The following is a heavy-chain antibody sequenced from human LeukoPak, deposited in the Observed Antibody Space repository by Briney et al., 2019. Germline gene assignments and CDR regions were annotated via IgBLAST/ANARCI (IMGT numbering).Heavy chain of an antibody. D-gene: IGHD3-9*01. V-gene: IGHV1-2*02. J-gene: IGHJ6*02. CDR1: GYTFTGYY. CDR2: INPNSGGT. CDR3: ARDLLSLRYFDWLSTDSYYYYVMDV. Sequence: GASVKVSCKASGYTFTGYYMHWVRQAPGQGLEWMGWINPNSGGTNYAQKFQGRVTMTRDTSISTAYMELSRLRSDDTAVYYCARDLLSLRYFDWLSTDSYYYYVMDVWGQGTTVTVSS.